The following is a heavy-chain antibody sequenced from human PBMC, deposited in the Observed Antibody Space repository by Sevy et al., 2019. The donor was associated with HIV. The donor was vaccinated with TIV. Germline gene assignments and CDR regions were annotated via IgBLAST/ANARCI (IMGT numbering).Heavy chain of an antibody. CDR3: ARPRANYVDHYFFYAMDV. CDR2: ISYDGSDK. D-gene: IGHD4-17*01. J-gene: IGHJ6*02. Sequence: GGSLRLSCTASGFAFTNYYAMHWVRQAPGKGLEWVALISYDGSDKFYADSVKGQFTITRDNFKNTLKLQMNGLTTEDTTVYYCARPRANYVDHYFFYAMDVWGQGTPVTVSS. V-gene: IGHV3-30-3*01. CDR1: GFAFTNYYA.